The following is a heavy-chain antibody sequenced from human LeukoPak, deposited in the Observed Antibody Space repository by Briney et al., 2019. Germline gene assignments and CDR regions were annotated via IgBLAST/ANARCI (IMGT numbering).Heavy chain of an antibody. CDR2: ISSSGSTI. Sequence: GGSLRLSCAASGFTFSSYEMNWVRQAPGKGLEWVSYISSSGSTIYYADSVKGRFTISRDNAKNSLYLQMNSLRAEDTAVYYCARAPGGVISAQFYYYYYMDVWGKGTTVTISS. CDR1: GFTFSSYE. D-gene: IGHD2-21*01. V-gene: IGHV3-48*03. J-gene: IGHJ6*03. CDR3: ARAPGGVISAQFYYYYYMDV.